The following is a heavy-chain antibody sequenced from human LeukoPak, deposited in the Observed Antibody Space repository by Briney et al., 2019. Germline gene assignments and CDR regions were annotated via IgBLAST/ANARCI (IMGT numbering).Heavy chain of an antibody. D-gene: IGHD3-3*01. Sequence: GGSLRLSCAASGFTFSSYAMSWARKPPGKGLEWVSYISSSSDTIYYADSVKGRFTISRDNAQSSLFLQMNSLRVDDTAVYHCARIYYDSWSGYSWFDPWGQGILVTVSS. V-gene: IGHV3-48*04. CDR3: ARIYYDSWSGYSWFDP. CDR1: GFTFSSYA. J-gene: IGHJ5*02. CDR2: ISSSSDTI.